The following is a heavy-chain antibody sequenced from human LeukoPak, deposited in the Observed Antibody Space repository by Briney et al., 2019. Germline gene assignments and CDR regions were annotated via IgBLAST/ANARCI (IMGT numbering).Heavy chain of an antibody. D-gene: IGHD6-19*01. Sequence: PGGSLRLSCAASGFTFSSYGMPWVRQAPGKGLEWVAVISYDGSNKYYADSVKGRFTISRDNSKNTLYLQMNSLRAEDTAVYYCARDRLAVAGTKVGYYFDYWGQGTLVTVSS. J-gene: IGHJ4*02. V-gene: IGHV3-30*03. CDR1: GFTFSSYG. CDR3: ARDRLAVAGTKVGYYFDY. CDR2: ISYDGSNK.